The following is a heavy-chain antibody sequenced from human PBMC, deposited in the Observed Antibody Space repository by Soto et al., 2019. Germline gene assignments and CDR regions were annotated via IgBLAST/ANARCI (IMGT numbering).Heavy chain of an antibody. CDR1: GYTFTNYD. Sequence: SVKVSCKASGYTFTNYDINWVRQAPGQGLEWMGWISAYNGDTNYAQKLQGRVTMTTDTSTSAAYMELRSLRSDDTAVYYCARSGLPDPVVVVGHTPFDPWGQGTLVTVSS. V-gene: IGHV1-18*01. J-gene: IGHJ5*02. CDR3: ARSGLPDPVVVVGHTPFDP. CDR2: ISAYNGDT. D-gene: IGHD2-15*01.